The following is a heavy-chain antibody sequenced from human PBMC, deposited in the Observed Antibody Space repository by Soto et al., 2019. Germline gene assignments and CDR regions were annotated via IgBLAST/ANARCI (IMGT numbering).Heavy chain of an antibody. CDR1: GFTFSSYW. D-gene: IGHD3-10*01. CDR2: INSDGSST. CDR3: ARDRMVRGVIIPTPVNWFDP. Sequence: GGSLRLSCAASGFTFSSYWMHWVRQAPGKGLVWVSRINSDGSSTSYADSVKGRFTISRDNAKNTLYLQMNSLRAEDTAVYYCARDRMVRGVIIPTPVNWFDPWGQGTLVTVSS. J-gene: IGHJ5*02. V-gene: IGHV3-74*01.